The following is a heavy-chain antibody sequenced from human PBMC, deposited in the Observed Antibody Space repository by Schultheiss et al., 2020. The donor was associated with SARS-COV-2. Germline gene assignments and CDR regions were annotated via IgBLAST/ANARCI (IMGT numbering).Heavy chain of an antibody. CDR1: GGSISSSSYY. D-gene: IGHD2-15*01. V-gene: IGHV4-61*05. CDR3: ARHVTVVVVAATITCWFDP. CDR2: IYYSGST. J-gene: IGHJ5*02. Sequence: SETLSLTCTVSGGSISSSSYYWGWIRQPPGKGLEWIGYIYYSGSTNYNPSLKSRVTISVDTSKNQFSLKLSSVTAADTAVYYCARHVTVVVVAATITCWFDPWGQGTLVTVSS.